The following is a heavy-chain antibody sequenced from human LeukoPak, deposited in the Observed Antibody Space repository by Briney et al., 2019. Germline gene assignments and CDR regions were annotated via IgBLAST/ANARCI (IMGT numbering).Heavy chain of an antibody. D-gene: IGHD3-16*01. CDR2: IYYSGST. J-gene: IGHJ5*02. V-gene: IGHV4-59*05. Sequence: SETLSLTCTVSGGSISSYYWSWIRQPAGKGLEWIGSIYYSGSTYYNPSLKSRVTISVDTSKNQFSLKLSSVTAADTAVYYCARHFVTFQAGESFDPWGQGTLVTVSS. CDR3: ARHFVTFQAGESFDP. CDR1: GGSISSYY.